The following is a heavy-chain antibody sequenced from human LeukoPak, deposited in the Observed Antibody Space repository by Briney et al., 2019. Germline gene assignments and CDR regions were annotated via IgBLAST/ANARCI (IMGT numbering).Heavy chain of an antibody. V-gene: IGHV1-2*06. CDR3: ARDITGKGDY. Sequence: ASVKVSCKASGYTFTGYFMHWVRQAPGQGLEWMGRINPNSGGTNYAQKFQGRVTMTRDTSISTAYMELSRLRSDDTAVYYRARDITGKGDYWGQGTLVTVSS. CDR1: GYTFTGYF. D-gene: IGHD1-20*01. J-gene: IGHJ4*02. CDR2: INPNSGGT.